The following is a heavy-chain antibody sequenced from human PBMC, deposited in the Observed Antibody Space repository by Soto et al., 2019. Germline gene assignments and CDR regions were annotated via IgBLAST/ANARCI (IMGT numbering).Heavy chain of an antibody. V-gene: IGHV3-53*01. J-gene: IGHJ4*02. CDR3: ARVSTTAKTFEF. Sequence: WSLRLSCAASGFTLSSNYMSWVRQAPGKGLEWVSVFYSGGSTYYADSVKGRFTISRDNSKNTLYLQMNSLRAEDTALYYCARVSTTAKTFEFWGQGTLVTVYS. D-gene: IGHD4-17*01. CDR1: GFTLSSNY. CDR2: FYSGGST.